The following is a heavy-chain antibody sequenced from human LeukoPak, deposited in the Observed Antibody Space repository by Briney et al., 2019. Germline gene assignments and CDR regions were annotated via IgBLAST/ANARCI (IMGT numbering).Heavy chain of an antibody. J-gene: IGHJ6*02. Sequence: SETLSLTCTVSGGSISSDYWSWIRQPAGKGLEWIGRIYTSGRTDYNPSLTSRVTMSVDTSKNQFSLKLSSVTAADTAVYYCARADLRYYDILTGPRGYYYGMDVWGQGTTVTVSS. CDR1: GGSISSDY. V-gene: IGHV4-4*07. CDR3: ARADLRYYDILTGPRGYYYGMDV. CDR2: IYTSGRT. D-gene: IGHD3-9*01.